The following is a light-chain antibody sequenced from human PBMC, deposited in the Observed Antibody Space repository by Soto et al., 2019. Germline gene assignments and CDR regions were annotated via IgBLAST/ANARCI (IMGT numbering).Light chain of an antibody. CDR3: QQFNDWPPWT. Sequence: EVVMTQSPATLSVSPGERVTLSCRASQRISNNVAWYQQRPGQTPRLLIYGASTRASGVPARFSGSGFGADFTLTISGLQSEDVAIYYCQQFNDWPPWTFA. CDR2: GAS. CDR1: QRISNN. J-gene: IGKJ1*01. V-gene: IGKV3-15*01.